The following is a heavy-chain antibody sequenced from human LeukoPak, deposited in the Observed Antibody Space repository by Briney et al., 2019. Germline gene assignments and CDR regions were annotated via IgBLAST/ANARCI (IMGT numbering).Heavy chain of an antibody. D-gene: IGHD2-2*02. CDR1: GGSISSGGYY. CDR2: IYYSGST. Sequence: QASETLSLTCTVSGGSISSGGYYWSWIRQHPGKGLEWIGYIYYSGSTYYNPSLKSRVTISVDTSKNQFSLKLSSVTAADTAVYYCAGDRHYCSSTSCYTSDAFDIWGQGTMVTVSS. CDR3: AGDRHYCSSTSCYTSDAFDI. V-gene: IGHV4-31*03. J-gene: IGHJ3*02.